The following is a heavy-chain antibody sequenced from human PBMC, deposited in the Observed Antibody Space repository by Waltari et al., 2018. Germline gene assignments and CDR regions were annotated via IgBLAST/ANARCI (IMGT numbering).Heavy chain of an antibody. CDR2: IIPIFGTA. CDR1: GGTFSSYA. Sequence: QVQLVQSGAEVKKPGSSVKVSCKASGGTFSSYALSWVRQAPGQGLEWMGGIIPIFGTANYAQKFQGRVTITADKSTSTAYMELSSLRSEDTAVYYCASVYYDILTGYYKPLHFDYWGQGTLVTVSS. V-gene: IGHV1-69*14. CDR3: ASVYYDILTGYYKPLHFDY. J-gene: IGHJ4*02. D-gene: IGHD3-9*01.